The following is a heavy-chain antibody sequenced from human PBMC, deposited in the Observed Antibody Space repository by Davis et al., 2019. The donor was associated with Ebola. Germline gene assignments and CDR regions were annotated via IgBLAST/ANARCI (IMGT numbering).Heavy chain of an antibody. CDR2: IIPILGIA. J-gene: IGHJ4*02. Sequence: SVKVSCKASGGTFSSYAISWVRQAPGQGLEWMGRIIPILGIANYAQKFQGRVTITADKSTSTVYMELSSLRSEDTAVYYCARDRVITMIVVASYFDYWGQGTLVTVSS. D-gene: IGHD3-22*01. V-gene: IGHV1-69*04. CDR1: GGTFSSYA. CDR3: ARDRVITMIVVASYFDY.